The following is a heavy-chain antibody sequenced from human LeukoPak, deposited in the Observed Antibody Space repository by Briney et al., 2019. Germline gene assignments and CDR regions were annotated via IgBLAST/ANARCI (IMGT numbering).Heavy chain of an antibody. J-gene: IGHJ6*03. CDR3: ARVRDYYGSGSYYRPIYYYYYMDV. V-gene: IGHV3-11*04. CDR2: ISSSGSTI. D-gene: IGHD3-10*01. Sequence: GGSLRLSCAASGFTFSVYYMSWIRQAPGKGLEWVSYISSSGSTIYYADSVKGRFTISRDNAKNSLYLQMNSLRAEDTAVYYCARVRDYYGSGSYYRPIYYYYYMDVWGKGTTVTVSS. CDR1: GFTFSVYY.